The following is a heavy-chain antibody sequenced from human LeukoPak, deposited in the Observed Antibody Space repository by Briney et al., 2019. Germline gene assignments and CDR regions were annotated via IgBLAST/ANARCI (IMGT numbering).Heavy chain of an antibody. Sequence: GGSLRLSCTASGFTFSSYWMSWVRQAPGKGLEWVANIRQDGGLKHYVDSVKGRFTISRDNAENSLYLQMNSLRAEDTAVYYCARAIVGAIKSYFDYWGQGTLVTASS. CDR3: ARAIVGAIKSYFDY. CDR1: GFTFSSYW. J-gene: IGHJ4*02. V-gene: IGHV3-7*01. D-gene: IGHD1-26*01. CDR2: IRQDGGLK.